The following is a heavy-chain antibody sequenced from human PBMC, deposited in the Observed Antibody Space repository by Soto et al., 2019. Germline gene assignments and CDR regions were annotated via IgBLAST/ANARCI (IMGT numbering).Heavy chain of an antibody. Sequence: PGESLRVSCKGSGYRFTSYESGWVRQMPGKGLEWMGIIYPGDPDTRYSPSFQGQVTISADKSISTAYLQWSSLKAWDTAMYYCARHKMVRYKIGFHWFDPWGQGTLVTVSS. D-gene: IGHD3-10*01. CDR2: IYPGDPDT. CDR1: GYRFTSYE. V-gene: IGHV5-51*01. J-gene: IGHJ5*02. CDR3: ARHKMVRYKIGFHWFDP.